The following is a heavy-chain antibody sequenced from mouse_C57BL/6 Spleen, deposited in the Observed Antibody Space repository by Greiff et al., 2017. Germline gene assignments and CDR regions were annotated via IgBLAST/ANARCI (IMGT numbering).Heavy chain of an antibody. D-gene: IGHD1-1*01. CDR3: TAGTRSYYDSSPFAY. CDR2: IDPEDGDT. Sequence: VQLQQSGAELVRPGASVKLFCTASGFNIKDFHMHWVKPRPEQGLEWIGRIDPEDGDTEYASKFQGQGTMTSDTSFNTAHLQTRSLASEDPAVYYGTAGTRSYYDSSPFAYWGQGTLVTVSA. J-gene: IGHJ3*01. V-gene: IGHV14-1*01. CDR1: GFNIKDFH.